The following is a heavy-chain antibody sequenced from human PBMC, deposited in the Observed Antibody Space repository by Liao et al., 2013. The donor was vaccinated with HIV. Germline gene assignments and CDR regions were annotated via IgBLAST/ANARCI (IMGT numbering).Heavy chain of an antibody. D-gene: IGHD1-26*01. J-gene: IGHJ4*02. CDR1: SGSFSGYH. CDR2: VNHSGST. V-gene: IGHV4-34*02. CDR3: ARGSGSYSPRGGSREFDY. Sequence: QVQLQQWGAGPVRPSETLSLTCAVKSGSFSGYHWNWIRQVPGKGLEWIGEVNHSGSTNYNPSLKSRVTISVDTSKNQFSLKLSSVTAADTAVYYCARGSGSYSPRGGSREFDYWGQGTLVTVSS.